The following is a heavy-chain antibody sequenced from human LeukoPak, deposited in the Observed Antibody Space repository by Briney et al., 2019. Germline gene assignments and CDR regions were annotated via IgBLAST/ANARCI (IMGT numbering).Heavy chain of an antibody. CDR1: GDSVSSNSAA. CDR2: TYYRSKWYN. V-gene: IGHV6-1*01. CDR3: ARGGGYDESQHFDY. Sequence: QTLSLTCAISGDSVSSNSAAWNWIRQSPSRGLEWLGRTYYRSKWYNDYAVSVKSRITINPDTSKNQFSLQLNSVTPEDTAVYYCARGGGYDESQHFDYWGQGTLVTVSS. J-gene: IGHJ4*02. D-gene: IGHD5-12*01.